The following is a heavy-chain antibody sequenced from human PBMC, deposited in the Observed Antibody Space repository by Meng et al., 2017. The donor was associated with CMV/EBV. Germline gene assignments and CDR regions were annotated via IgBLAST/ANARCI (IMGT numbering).Heavy chain of an antibody. CDR3: ARDAVVPADAPFHY. V-gene: IGHV1-18*01. CDR1: GYTFTSYG. J-gene: IGHJ4*02. D-gene: IGHD2-2*01. Sequence: QVPRVRAGAEVKKPGASVKVSCKASGYTFTSYGISWVRQAPGQGLEWMGWISAYNGNTNYAQKLQGRVTMTTDTSTSTAYMELRSLRSDDTAVYYCARDAVVPADAPFHYWGQGTLVTVSS. CDR2: ISAYNGNT.